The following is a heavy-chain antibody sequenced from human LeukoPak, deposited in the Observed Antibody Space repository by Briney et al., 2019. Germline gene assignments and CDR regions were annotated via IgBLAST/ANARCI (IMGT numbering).Heavy chain of an antibody. CDR2: ISASGGST. Sequence: GGSLRLSCAASGFTLSSYAMSWVRQAPGKGLEWVSSISASGGSTNYADSVKGRFTISRDNSKNTVYLQMNSLRAEDTAVYYCAKVMKGSERLTMVRGVIIKTAGLYYMDVWGRGTTVTVSS. CDR1: GFTLSSYA. J-gene: IGHJ6*03. V-gene: IGHV3-23*01. CDR3: AKVMKGSERLTMVRGVIIKTAGLYYMDV. D-gene: IGHD3-10*01.